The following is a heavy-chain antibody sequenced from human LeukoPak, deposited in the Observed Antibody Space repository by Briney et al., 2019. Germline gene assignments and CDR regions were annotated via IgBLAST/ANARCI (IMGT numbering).Heavy chain of an antibody. CDR2: ISGSGGST. D-gene: IGHD5-18*01. J-gene: IGHJ4*02. V-gene: IGHV3-23*01. CDR3: GLGYSYGYLIDY. Sequence: GRSLRLSCTASGFTFSSYAMSWVRQGPGKGLEWLSSISGSGGSTYHSNSVKGRFTISRDNSKNTLYLQMNTLRTEDTAVYYCGLGYSYGYLIDYWGQGTLVTVSS. CDR1: GFTFSSYA.